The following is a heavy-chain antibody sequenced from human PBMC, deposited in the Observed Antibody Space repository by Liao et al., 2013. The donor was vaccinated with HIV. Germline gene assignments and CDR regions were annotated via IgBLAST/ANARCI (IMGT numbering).Heavy chain of an antibody. CDR2: IFDSGST. CDR1: GGSISSGDYY. Sequence: QVQLQESGPGLVKPSQTLSLTCTVSGGSISSGDYYWSWIRQPPGKGLEWIGYIFDSGSTNYNPSLKSRVTISVDTFRTHFSLKLTSVTAADTAVYYCARVVRWIGVMPDDASDIWGQGTRVTVSS. D-gene: IGHD2-15*01. CDR3: ARVVRWIGVMPDDASDI. V-gene: IGHV4-30-4*08. J-gene: IGHJ3*02.